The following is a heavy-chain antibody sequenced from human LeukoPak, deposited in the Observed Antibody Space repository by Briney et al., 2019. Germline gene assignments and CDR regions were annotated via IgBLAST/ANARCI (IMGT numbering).Heavy chain of an antibody. CDR2: INNDGRST. V-gene: IGHV3-74*01. CDR3: ARDNEYCTGGTCRLDC. Sequence: PGGSLRLSCASSGFTFSFYWMHWVRQAPGKGLVWVSRINNDGRSTSYAGSVKGRFTISRDNAKNTLYLQMNSLRAEDTAVYYCARDNEYCTGGTCRLDCWGQGALVTVSS. J-gene: IGHJ4*02. CDR1: GFTFSFYW. D-gene: IGHD2-15*01.